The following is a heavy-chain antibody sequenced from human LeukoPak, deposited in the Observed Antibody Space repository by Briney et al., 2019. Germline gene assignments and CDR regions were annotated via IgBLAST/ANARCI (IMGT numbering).Heavy chain of an antibody. CDR2: ISGSGGST. Sequence: GGSQRLCCAASGFTFSSYGMSWVRQAPGKGMERVSAISGSGGSTYYADSVKGRFTISRDNSKNTLYLQMNSLRAEDTAVYYCAKDSQPDSSGYYLGYFAYWGQGTLVTVSS. V-gene: IGHV3-23*01. CDR3: AKDSQPDSSGYYLGYFAY. CDR1: GFTFSSYG. D-gene: IGHD3-22*01. J-gene: IGHJ4*02.